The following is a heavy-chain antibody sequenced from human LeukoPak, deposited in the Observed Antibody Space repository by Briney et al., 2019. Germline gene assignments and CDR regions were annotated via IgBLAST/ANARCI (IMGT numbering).Heavy chain of an antibody. V-gene: IGHV4-59*01. CDR1: GDSISSYF. CDR3: ATSGGFNSPRHY. CDR2: VCYNGTT. J-gene: IGHJ4*02. D-gene: IGHD3-16*01. Sequence: PSETLSLTCSVSGDSISSYFWAWIRQPPGKGLEWIGYVCYNGTTNYNPSLRNRVAISIDTSKNQFSLKLNSATAADTAVYYCATSGGFNSPRHYWGQGTLVTASS.